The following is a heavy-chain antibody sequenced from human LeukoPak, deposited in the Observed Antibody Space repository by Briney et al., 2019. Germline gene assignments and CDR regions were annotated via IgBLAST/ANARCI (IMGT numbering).Heavy chain of an antibody. J-gene: IGHJ4*02. CDR1: GGSFSGYY. Sequence: TSETLSLTCAVYGGSFSGYYWSWIRQPPGKGLEWIGEINHSGSTNYNPSLKSRVTISVDTSKNQFSLQLSSLTAADAAVYYCAGSGCSSTSCYTDDFDYWGQGTLVTVSS. D-gene: IGHD2-2*02. CDR3: AGSGCSSTSCYTDDFDY. V-gene: IGHV4-34*01. CDR2: INHSGST.